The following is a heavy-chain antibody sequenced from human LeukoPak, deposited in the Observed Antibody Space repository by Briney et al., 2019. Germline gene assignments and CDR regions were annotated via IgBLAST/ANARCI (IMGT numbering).Heavy chain of an antibody. D-gene: IGHD6-19*01. CDR2: INWTGGST. CDR1: GFTFDDYG. CDR3: AREESRAVAGRDRYYYYYGMDV. J-gene: IGHJ6*02. V-gene: IGHV3-20*04. Sequence: GGSLRLSCAASGFTFDDYGMSWVRQAPGKGLEWVSGINWTGGSTGYADSVKGRFTISRDNSKNTLYLQMNSLRAEDTTVYYCAREESRAVAGRDRYYYYYGMDVWGQGTTVTVSS.